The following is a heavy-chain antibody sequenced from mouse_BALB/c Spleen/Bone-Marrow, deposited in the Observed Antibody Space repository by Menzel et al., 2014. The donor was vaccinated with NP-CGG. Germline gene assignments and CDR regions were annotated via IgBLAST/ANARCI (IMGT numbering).Heavy chain of an antibody. CDR3: SRDYGGTAWFAC. Sequence: EVQLQQSGAELVKPGASVKLSCTASGFNIKDTHMHWVKQGPEQGLEWIGRIDPANGNTKYDPNFQGKATMTADTSSNTAYLQLSSLTSEDTAVYYCSRDYGGTAWFACWGHGTLVTVSA. D-gene: IGHD1-1*01. CDR2: IDPANGNT. J-gene: IGHJ3*01. V-gene: IGHV14-3*02. CDR1: GFNIKDTH.